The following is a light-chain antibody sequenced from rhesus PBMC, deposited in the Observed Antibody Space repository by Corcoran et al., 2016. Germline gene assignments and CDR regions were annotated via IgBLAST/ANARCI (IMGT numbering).Light chain of an antibody. V-gene: IGLV2-32*02. J-gene: IGLJ1*01. CDR2: DVN. CDR3: NSYAGSNTFI. CDR1: SSDIGGYNY. Sequence: QAALTQPRSVAGSPGQSVTISCTGTSSDIGGYNYVSWYQQRPGTVPKLMLYDVNKRPSGVSDRFSGSKSGNTASLTISGLQAEDAADYYCNSYAGSNTFIFGAGTRLTVL.